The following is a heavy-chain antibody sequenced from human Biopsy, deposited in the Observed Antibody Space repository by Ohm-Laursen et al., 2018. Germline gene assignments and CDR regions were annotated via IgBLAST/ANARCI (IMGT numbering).Heavy chain of an antibody. CDR1: GYTFIDYY. CDR3: ARAGVGSDGTDSYYYGMDV. CDR2: ISPSGATT. D-gene: IGHD5-24*01. V-gene: IGHV1-46*01. J-gene: IGHJ6*02. Sequence: GASVKVSCKASGYTFIDYYIHWVRQAPGQGLEWMGVISPSGATTSFSQKFQGRITMTRDTSTGTVYMDLNSLGSEDTAVYYCARAGVGSDGTDSYYYGMDVWGPGTTVTVSS.